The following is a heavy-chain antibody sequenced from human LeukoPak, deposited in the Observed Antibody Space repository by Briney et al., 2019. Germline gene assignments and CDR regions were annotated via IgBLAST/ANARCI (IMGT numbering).Heavy chain of an antibody. D-gene: IGHD6-19*01. CDR2: MFYSGST. J-gene: IGHJ4*02. V-gene: IGHV4-39*01. Sequence: ETLSLTCTVSGGSISTSSYYWGWIRQPPGKGLEWIGSMFYSGSTYYNPSLKGRATISVDTSKHGFSLQLSSVTAADTAVYYCARLPVAGTGFDFWGQGTLVTVSS. CDR3: ARLPVAGTGFDF. CDR1: GGSISTSSYY.